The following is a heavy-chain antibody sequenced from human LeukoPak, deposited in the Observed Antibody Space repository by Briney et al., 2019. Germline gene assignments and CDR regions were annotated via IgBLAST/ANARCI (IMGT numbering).Heavy chain of an antibody. CDR3: ARLGNSGYDVDY. V-gene: IGHV3-21*01. CDR2: ISSSSSYI. J-gene: IGHJ4*02. D-gene: IGHD5-12*01. CDR1: GFTFSSYS. Sequence: GESLKISCAASGFTFSSYSMNWVRQAPGKGLEWVSSISSSSSYIYYADSVKGRFTISRDNAKNSLYLQMNSLRAEDTAVYYCARLGNSGYDVDYWGQGTLVTVSS.